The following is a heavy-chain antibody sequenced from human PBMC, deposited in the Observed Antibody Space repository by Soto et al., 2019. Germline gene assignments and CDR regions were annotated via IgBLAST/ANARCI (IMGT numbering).Heavy chain of an antibody. D-gene: IGHD3-10*01. Sequence: QVQLQQWGAGLLKPSETLSLTCAVYGGSFSGYYWSWIRQPPGKGLEWIGEINHSGSTNYNPSLKSRVTIXVXTXXNQFSLKLSSVTAADTAVYYCARPRVRGVTYYFDYWGQGTLVTVSS. V-gene: IGHV4-34*01. J-gene: IGHJ4*02. CDR3: ARPRVRGVTYYFDY. CDR2: INHSGST. CDR1: GGSFSGYY.